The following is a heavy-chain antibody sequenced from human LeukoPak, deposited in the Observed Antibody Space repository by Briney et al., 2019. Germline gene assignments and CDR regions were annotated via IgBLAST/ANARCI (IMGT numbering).Heavy chain of an antibody. CDR2: INPNSDGT. Sequence: GASVKVSCKASGYTFTVYYIHWVRQAPGQGLEWMGGINPNSDGTIYAQKFQGRVTMTRDTSIGTAYMELSRLSSDDTAVYYCARDEGGWYRNWGQGTLVTVSS. CDR3: ARDEGGWYRN. J-gene: IGHJ4*02. D-gene: IGHD6-19*01. CDR1: GYTFTVYY. V-gene: IGHV1-2*02.